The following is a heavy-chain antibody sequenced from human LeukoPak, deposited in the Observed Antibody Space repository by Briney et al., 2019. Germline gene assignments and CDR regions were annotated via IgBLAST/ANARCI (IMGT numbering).Heavy chain of an antibody. CDR2: MSYSGNT. CDR1: GGSINNYY. D-gene: IGHD2-15*01. J-gene: IGHJ4*02. CDR3: ASTLGGYYDH. Sequence: SETLSLTCTVSGGSINNYYWNWIRQPPGKGLEWIGYMSYSGNTYYNPSLKSRVTISVDMSKNQFYLQMSSVTAADTAVYYCASTLGGYYDHWGQGTLVTVSS. V-gene: IGHV4-59*01.